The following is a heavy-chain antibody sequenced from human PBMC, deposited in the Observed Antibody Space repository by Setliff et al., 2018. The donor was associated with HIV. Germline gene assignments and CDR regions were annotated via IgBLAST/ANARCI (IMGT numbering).Heavy chain of an antibody. CDR1: GCTFTSYW. CDR3: GSSGYNYGGYYMDV. J-gene: IGHJ6*03. CDR2: INTDGSST. D-gene: IGHD5-18*01. Sequence: GGSLRLSCAASGCTFTSYWMHWVRQAPGTGLLWVSRINTDGSSTTYADSVKGRFTISRDHGKNSLYLQMNSLRAEDTAVYYCGSSGYNYGGYYMDVWGKGTTVTVSS. V-gene: IGHV3-74*01.